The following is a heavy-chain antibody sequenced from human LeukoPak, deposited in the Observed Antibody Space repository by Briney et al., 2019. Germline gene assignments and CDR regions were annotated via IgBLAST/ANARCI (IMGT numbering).Heavy chain of an antibody. J-gene: IGHJ4*02. CDR2: IYYSGST. CDR1: GGSISSHY. V-gene: IGHV4-59*11. CDR3: ARTITWTKYYFDY. Sequence: SETLSLTCTVSGGSISSHYWSWIRQPSGKGLEWIGYIYYSGSTNYNPSLKSRVTISVDTSKNQFSLKLSSVTAADTAVYYCARTITWTKYYFDYWGQGTLVTVSS. D-gene: IGHD1-14*01.